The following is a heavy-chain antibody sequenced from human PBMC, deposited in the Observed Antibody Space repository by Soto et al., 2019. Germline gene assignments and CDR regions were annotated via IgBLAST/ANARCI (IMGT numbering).Heavy chain of an antibody. J-gene: IGHJ4*02. CDR2: IYHGGST. V-gene: IGHV4-30-2*01. D-gene: IGHD3-22*01. Sequence: SETLSLTCAVSGGSISSGGYSWSWIRQPPGKGLEWIGYIYHGGSTYYNPSLKSRVTISVDRSKNQFSLKLSSVTAADTAVYYCAREYYYDSSGYFQFDYWGQGTLVTVSS. CDR3: AREYYYDSSGYFQFDY. CDR1: GGSISSGGYS.